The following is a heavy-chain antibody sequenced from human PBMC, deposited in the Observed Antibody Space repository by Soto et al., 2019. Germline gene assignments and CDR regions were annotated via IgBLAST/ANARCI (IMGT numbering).Heavy chain of an antibody. Sequence: PSEALSLTCYLSYDTISTGAYTLAVLRQAPGKALEWIGYIYYSGGTNYNPSLKSRVTISVDKSKNQFSLKLSSVTAADTAVYSCARTPWDGYTGYYFEYWGQGTLVTVSS. CDR2: IYYSGGT. V-gene: IGHV4-61*05. CDR3: ARTPWDGYTGYYFEY. D-gene: IGHD5-18*01. J-gene: IGHJ4*02. CDR1: YDTISTGAYT.